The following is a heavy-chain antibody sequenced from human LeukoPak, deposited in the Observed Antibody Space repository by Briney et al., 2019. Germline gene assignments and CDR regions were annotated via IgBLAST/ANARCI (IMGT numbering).Heavy chain of an antibody. J-gene: IGHJ3*02. D-gene: IGHD1-14*01. V-gene: IGHV3-20*04. CDR2: INWNGGST. CDR3: AREQFPVSDAFDI. CDR1: GYSISSGYY. Sequence: ETLSLTCTVSGYSISSGYYWGWIRQPPGKGLEWVSGINWNGGSTGYADSVKGRFTISRDNAKNSLYLQMNSLRAEDTALYYCAREQFPVSDAFDIWGQGTMVTVSS.